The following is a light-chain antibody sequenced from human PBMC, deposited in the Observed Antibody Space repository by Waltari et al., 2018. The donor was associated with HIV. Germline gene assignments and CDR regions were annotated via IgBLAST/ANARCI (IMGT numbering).Light chain of an antibody. J-gene: IGLJ3*02. CDR2: NTS. Sequence: QSVLTQPPSVAGTPGPKVNIDWSGINSNIGKMTVTWFQQLPGTPPKFIIFNTSERPSGVPDRFSGSRSGNTASLVISVLQSEDEAEYYCAVWDDDLNTCLFCGGTKLTVL. CDR3: AVWDDDLNTCL. CDR1: NSNIGKMT. V-gene: IGLV1-44*01.